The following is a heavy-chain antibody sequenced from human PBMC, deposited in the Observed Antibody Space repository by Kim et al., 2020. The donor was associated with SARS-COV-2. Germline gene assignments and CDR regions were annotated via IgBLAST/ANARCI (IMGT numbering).Heavy chain of an antibody. V-gene: IGHV1-24*01. CDR2: FNPEEGET. D-gene: IGHD1-1*01. Sequence: ASVKVSCKVSGDSLSELSIHWVRQAPGKGLEWIGGFNPEEGETIYAQKFQGRVTMTEDTSTDTAYMQLSSLRPDDTAVYYCVTIPERFGPLFYFDYWGQGSLVAVTS. J-gene: IGHJ4*02. CDR1: GDSLSELS. CDR3: VTIPERFGPLFYFDY.